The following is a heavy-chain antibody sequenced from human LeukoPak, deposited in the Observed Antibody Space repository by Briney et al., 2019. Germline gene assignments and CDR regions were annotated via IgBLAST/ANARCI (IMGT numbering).Heavy chain of an antibody. Sequence: PSETLSLTCTVSGGSISSSSYYWGWIRQPPGKGLEWIGSIYYSGSTYYNPSLKSRVTISVDTSKNQFSLKLSSVTAADTAVYYCARHPDYYDYGSMDVWGRGTLVTVSS. CDR2: IYYSGST. J-gene: IGHJ4*02. CDR3: ARHPDYYDYGSMDV. D-gene: IGHD3-10*01. V-gene: IGHV4-39*01. CDR1: GGSISSSSYY.